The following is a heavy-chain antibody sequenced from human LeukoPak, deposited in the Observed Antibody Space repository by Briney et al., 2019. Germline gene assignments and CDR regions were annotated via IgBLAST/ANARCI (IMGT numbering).Heavy chain of an antibody. CDR3: ARVLETDCRGGSCYSGPDY. CDR2: ISRTGSYI. J-gene: IGHJ4*02. CDR1: GFTFSSYN. D-gene: IGHD2-15*01. Sequence: PGGSLRLSCAASGFTFSSYNMNWVRQAPGRGLEWVSSISRTGSYIYYADSVKGRFTISRDNAQNSLYLQMNSLRVEDTAVYYCARVLETDCRGGSCYSGPDYWGQGTLVTVSS. V-gene: IGHV3-21*01.